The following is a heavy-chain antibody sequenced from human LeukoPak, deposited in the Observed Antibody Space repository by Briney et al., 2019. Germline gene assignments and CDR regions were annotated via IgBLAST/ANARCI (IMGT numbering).Heavy chain of an antibody. Sequence: GGSLRLSCAASGFTFSSYSMNWVRQAPGKGLEWVSSISSSSSYIYYADSVKGRFTISRDNAKNSLYLQMNSLRAEDTAVYYCARGGGSVRSGYFDYWGQGTLVTVSS. CDR2: ISSSSSYI. J-gene: IGHJ4*02. D-gene: IGHD2-15*01. CDR1: GFTFSSYS. V-gene: IGHV3-21*01. CDR3: ARGGGSVRSGYFDY.